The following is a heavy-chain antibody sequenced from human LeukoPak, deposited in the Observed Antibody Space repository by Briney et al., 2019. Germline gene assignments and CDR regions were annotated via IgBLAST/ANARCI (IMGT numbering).Heavy chain of an antibody. Sequence: ASVKVSCKASGYTFTVYYMHWVRQAPGQGLEWMGWINPNSGDTNYAQKFQGRVTMTRDTSTSTVYMELSSLRSEDTAVYYCARDPYYYDSSGYYLDYWGQGTLVTVSS. V-gene: IGHV1-2*02. CDR1: GYTFTVYY. CDR2: INPNSGDT. J-gene: IGHJ4*02. CDR3: ARDPYYYDSSGYYLDY. D-gene: IGHD3-22*01.